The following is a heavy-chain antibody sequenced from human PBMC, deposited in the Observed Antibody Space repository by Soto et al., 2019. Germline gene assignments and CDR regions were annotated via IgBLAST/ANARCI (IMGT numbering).Heavy chain of an antibody. CDR2: IYYSGST. CDR3: ASLMVRGVRGFDP. D-gene: IGHD3-10*01. CDR1: GVSSISSSYY. Sequence: SETLSLTCPVAGVSSISSSYYWGWVRPPPGKGLEWIGSIYYSGSTYYNPSLKSRVTISVDTSKNQFSLKLSSVTAADTAVYYCASLMVRGVRGFDPWGQGTLVNVSA. V-gene: IGHV4-39*01. J-gene: IGHJ5*02.